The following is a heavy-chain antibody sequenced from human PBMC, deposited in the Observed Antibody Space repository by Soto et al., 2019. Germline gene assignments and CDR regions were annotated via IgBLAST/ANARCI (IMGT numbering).Heavy chain of an antibody. CDR1: GFTFSYYW. J-gene: IGHJ3*02. D-gene: IGHD2-21*02. Sequence: EVQLVESGGGLVQPGGSLRLSCAASGFTFSYYWMHWVRQAPGQGLVWVSRIHSDGSSTTYADSVKGRFTISRDNAKNPLSLQMTSLRAEDTAVYYCARGDKGAFDMWGQGTMVSVSS. CDR3: ARGDKGAFDM. V-gene: IGHV3-74*01. CDR2: IHSDGSST.